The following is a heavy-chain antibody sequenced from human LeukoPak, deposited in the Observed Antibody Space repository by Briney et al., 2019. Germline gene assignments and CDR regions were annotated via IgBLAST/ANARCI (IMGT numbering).Heavy chain of an antibody. CDR2: IIPIFGTA. CDR1: VGTFSSYA. Sequence: ASVKVSCKASVGTFSSYAISWVRQAPGPGLEWMGGIIPIFGTANYAQNLPGRVTITADESTSTAYMELSSLRSEDTAVYYGARAPGYYDSIGSWGQGTLVTVSS. CDR3: ARAPGYYDSIGS. V-gene: IGHV1-69*13. J-gene: IGHJ5*02. D-gene: IGHD3-22*01.